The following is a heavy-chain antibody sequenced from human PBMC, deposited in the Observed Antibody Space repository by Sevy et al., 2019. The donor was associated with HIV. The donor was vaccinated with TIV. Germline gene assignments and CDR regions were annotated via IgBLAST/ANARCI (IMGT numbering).Heavy chain of an antibody. V-gene: IGHV3-30*18. J-gene: IGHJ4*02. CDR1: GFTFSSYG. Sequence: GGSLRLSCAASGFTFSSYGMHWVRQAPGKGLEWVEVISYDGSNKYYSDSVKGRFTISRDNSKNTLYLQMNSLRAEDTAAYYCAKELTAMVLYYFDYWGQGTLVTVSS. D-gene: IGHD5-18*01. CDR3: AKELTAMVLYYFDY. CDR2: ISYDGSNK.